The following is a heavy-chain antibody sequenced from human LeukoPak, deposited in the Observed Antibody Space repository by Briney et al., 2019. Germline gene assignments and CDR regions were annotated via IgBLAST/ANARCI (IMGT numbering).Heavy chain of an antibody. Sequence: GSLRLSCAASGFTLSTYSMNWVRQAPGKGLEWVSYIGTSGLIYYADSVKGRFTISRDNAKNSLHLQMNSLRAEDTAVYYCARDSGDYSSPVDYWGQGTLVTVSS. CDR3: ARDSGDYSSPVDY. V-gene: IGHV3-48*01. CDR1: GFTLSTYS. J-gene: IGHJ4*02. CDR2: IGTSGLI. D-gene: IGHD1-26*01.